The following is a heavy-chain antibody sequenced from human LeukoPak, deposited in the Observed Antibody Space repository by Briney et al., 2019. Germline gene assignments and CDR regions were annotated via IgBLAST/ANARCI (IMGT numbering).Heavy chain of an antibody. CDR2: IYSGGST. CDR1: GFTVSSNY. CDR3: ARGGSGSSSWYGDYFDY. J-gene: IGHJ4*02. V-gene: IGHV3-53*04. Sequence: GGSLRLSCAASGFTVSSNYMGWVRQAPGKGLEWVSVIYSGGSTYYADSVKGRFTISRHNSKNTLYLQMNSLRAEDTAVYYCARGGSGSSSWYGDYFDYWGQGTLVTVSS. D-gene: IGHD6-13*01.